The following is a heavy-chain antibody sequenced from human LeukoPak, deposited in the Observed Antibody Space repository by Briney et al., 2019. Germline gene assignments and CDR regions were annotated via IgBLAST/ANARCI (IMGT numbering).Heavy chain of an antibody. J-gene: IGHJ6*03. CDR3: ARGGGLREWSARGYYYMDV. CDR2: IYYSGST. V-gene: IGHV4-39*07. Sequence: SETLSLTCTVSGGSISSSSYYWGWIRQPPGKGLEWIGSIYYSGSTYYNPSLKSRVTISVDTSKNQFSLKLSSVTAADTAVYYCARGGGLREWSARGYYYMDVWGKGTTVTVSS. D-gene: IGHD3-3*01. CDR1: GGSISSSSYY.